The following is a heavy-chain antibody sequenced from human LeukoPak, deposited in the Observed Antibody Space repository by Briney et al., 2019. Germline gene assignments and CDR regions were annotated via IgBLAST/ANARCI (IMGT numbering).Heavy chain of an antibody. CDR3: AGRTDYYDSSGYHY. CDR1: GCSISSYY. J-gene: IGHJ4*02. V-gene: IGHV4-59*01. Sequence: KPSETLSLTCTVSGCSISSYYWSWIRQPPGKGLEWIGYIYYSGSTNYNPSLKSRVTISVDTSKNQFSLKLSSVTAADTAVYYCAGRTDYYDSSGYHYWGQGTLVTVSS. D-gene: IGHD3-22*01. CDR2: IYYSGST.